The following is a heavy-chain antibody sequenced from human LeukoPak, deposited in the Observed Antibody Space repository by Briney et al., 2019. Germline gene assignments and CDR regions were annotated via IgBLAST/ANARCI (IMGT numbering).Heavy chain of an antibody. J-gene: IGHJ6*03. D-gene: IGHD6-19*01. V-gene: IGHV1-46*01. CDR2: INPSGGTT. CDR3: ARAIAVVAYMDV. Sequence: VASVKVSCKASGYTFTSYYMYWVRQAPGQGLEWMGIINPSGGTTSYAQKFQGRVTMTRDTSTSTVYMELSSLRSEDTAVYYCARAIAVVAYMDVWGKGTTVTVSS. CDR1: GYTFTSYY.